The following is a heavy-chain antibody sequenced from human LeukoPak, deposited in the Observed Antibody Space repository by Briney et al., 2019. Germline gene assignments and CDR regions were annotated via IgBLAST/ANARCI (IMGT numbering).Heavy chain of an antibody. D-gene: IGHD4-11*01. CDR1: GGSISSGDYY. J-gene: IGHJ2*01. CDR3: ASHHDYSNYGYFDL. Sequence: SQTLSLTCTVSGGSISSGDYYWSWIRQPPGXXXXXXGYIYYSGSTYYNPSLKSRVTISLDTSKSQFSLRLSSVTAADTAVYYCASHHDYSNYGYFDLWGRGTLVTVSS. V-gene: IGHV4-30-4*01. CDR2: IYYSGST.